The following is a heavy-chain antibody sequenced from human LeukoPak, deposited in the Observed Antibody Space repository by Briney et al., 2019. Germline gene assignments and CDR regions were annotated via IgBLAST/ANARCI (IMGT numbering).Heavy chain of an antibody. J-gene: IGHJ4*02. Sequence: ASVKVSCKASGYTFTSYGISWVRQAPGQGLEWMGWISAYNGNTNYAQKLQGRVTMTTDTSTSTAYMELRSLRSDDTAVYYCARSNWATVVKLYQTDFDHWGQGTLVTVSS. D-gene: IGHD4-23*01. V-gene: IGHV1-18*01. CDR3: ARSNWATVVKLYQTDFDH. CDR1: GYTFTSYG. CDR2: ISAYNGNT.